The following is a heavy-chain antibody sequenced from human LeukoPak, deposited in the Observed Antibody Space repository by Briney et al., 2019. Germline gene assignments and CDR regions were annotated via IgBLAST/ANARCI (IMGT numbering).Heavy chain of an antibody. V-gene: IGHV4-34*01. CDR1: GGSISSGGSS. CDR3: ARGGGIVGATANY. D-gene: IGHD1-26*01. CDR2: INHSGST. Sequence: SETLSLTCAVSGGSISSGGSSWSWIRQPPGKGLEWIGEINHSGSTNYNPSLKSRVTISVDTSKNQFSLKLSSVTAADTAVYYCARGGGIVGATANYWGQGTLVTVSS. J-gene: IGHJ4*02.